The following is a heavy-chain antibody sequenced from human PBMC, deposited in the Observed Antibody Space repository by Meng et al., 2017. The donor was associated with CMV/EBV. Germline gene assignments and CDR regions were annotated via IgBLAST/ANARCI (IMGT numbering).Heavy chain of an antibody. J-gene: IGHJ4*02. CDR2: IKQDGSEK. Sequence: GESLKISCAASGFTFSSYWMSWVRQAPGKALEWVANIKQDGSEKYYVDSVKGRFTISRDNAKNSLYLQMNSLRAEDTAVYYCATDPTYYDFWSSHFIDYWGQGTLVTVSS. CDR1: GFTFSSYW. CDR3: ATDPTYYDFWSSHFIDY. V-gene: IGHV3-7*01. D-gene: IGHD3-3*01.